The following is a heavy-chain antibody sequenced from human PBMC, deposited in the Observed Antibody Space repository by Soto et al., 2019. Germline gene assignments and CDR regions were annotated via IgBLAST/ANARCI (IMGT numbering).Heavy chain of an antibody. D-gene: IGHD5-12*01. CDR2: IHYSGST. V-gene: IGHV4-59*01. CDR1: GGSISSSY. J-gene: IGHJ4*02. CDR3: AREGRDGYNPFDY. Sequence: QVQLQESGPGLVKPSETLSLTCSVSGGSISSSYWSWIRQPPGKGLEWIGYIHYSGSTNYNPSLKSRVTISVDTPKNQFSLKLSSVTAADTAVYYCAREGRDGYNPFDYWGQGTLVTVSS.